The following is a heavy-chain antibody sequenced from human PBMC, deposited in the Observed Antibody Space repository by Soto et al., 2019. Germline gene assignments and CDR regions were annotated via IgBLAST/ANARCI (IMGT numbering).Heavy chain of an antibody. CDR3: ASVYYYAMDV. CDR2: IYTSGSS. V-gene: IGHV4-4*07. J-gene: IGHJ6*02. Sequence: QVQLQESGPGLVKPSETLSLTCTVSGGSISSYYWSWIRQPAGKGLEWIGRIYTSGSSNYNPSLKSRVTMSLDTSKNQLFLKLSSVTAADTALYYCASVYYYAMDVWGQGTTVTVSS. CDR1: GGSISSYY.